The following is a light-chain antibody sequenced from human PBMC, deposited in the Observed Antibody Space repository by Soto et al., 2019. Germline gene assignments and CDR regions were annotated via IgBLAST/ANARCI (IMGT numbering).Light chain of an antibody. CDR1: QSISSY. V-gene: IGKV1-39*01. CDR3: QQCYSTPIT. Sequence: GDTVNITCRASQSISSYLNWYQQKPGKAPKLLMYAASSLESGVPSRFSGSGSGTEFTLTISSLQPEDFAAYYCQQCYSTPITFGQGTRLEIK. CDR2: AAS. J-gene: IGKJ5*01.